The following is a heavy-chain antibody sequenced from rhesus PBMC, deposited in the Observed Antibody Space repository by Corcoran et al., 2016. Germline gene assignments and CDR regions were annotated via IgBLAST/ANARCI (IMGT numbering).Heavy chain of an antibody. CDR3: AIGYSGSSFDY. V-gene: IGHV4S10*01. D-gene: IGHD6-25*01. Sequence: QVQLQESGPGVVKPSETLSLTCAVSGGSISDSYRWSWIRQPPGKGLEWIGYIYGSSTSTNYNHSLKSRVNSSKDTSKNQFSLKLSSVTAADTAVYYCAIGYSGSSFDYWGQGVLVTVSS. CDR1: GGSISDSYR. CDR2: IYGSSTST. J-gene: IGHJ4*01.